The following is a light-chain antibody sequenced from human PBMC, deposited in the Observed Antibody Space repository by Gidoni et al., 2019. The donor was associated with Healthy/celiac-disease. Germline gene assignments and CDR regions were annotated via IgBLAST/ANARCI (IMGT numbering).Light chain of an antibody. CDR2: DVS. V-gene: IGLV2-11*01. CDR3: CSYAGSYTFVV. J-gene: IGLJ2*01. Sequence: QSALPQHRSLPGSPGQSVTISCTGTSSDVGGYNYVSWYQQHPGKATKLMIYDVSKRPSGVPDRFSGSKSGNTASLTISGLQAEDEADYYCCSYAGSYTFVVFGGGTKLTVL. CDR1: SSDVGGYNY.